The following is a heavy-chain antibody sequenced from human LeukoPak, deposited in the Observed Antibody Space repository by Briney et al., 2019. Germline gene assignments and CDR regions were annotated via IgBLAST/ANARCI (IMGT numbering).Heavy chain of an antibody. Sequence: ASVKVSCKASGGTFSSYAISWVRQAPGQGLEWMGGIITIFGTANYAQKFQGRVTITADESTSTAYMELSSLRSEDTAVYYCARTYYDFWSGYYYYYMDVWGKGTTVTVSS. D-gene: IGHD3-3*01. CDR3: ARTYYDFWSGYYYYYMDV. J-gene: IGHJ6*03. V-gene: IGHV1-69*13. CDR1: GGTFSSYA. CDR2: IITIFGTA.